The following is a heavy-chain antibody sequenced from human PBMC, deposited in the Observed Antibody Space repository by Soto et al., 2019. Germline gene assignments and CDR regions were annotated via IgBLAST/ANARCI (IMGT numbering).Heavy chain of an antibody. CDR2: IYYSGRS. Sequence: SETLSLTCTVSGGSITSSSYYWGWLRQPPGKGLEWIGGIYYSGRSYYNPSLKSRVTMSVDTSKNQFSLTLNSVTAADAAVYYCARQRTTVVTQAYFDHWGQGTLVTVSS. D-gene: IGHD4-17*01. J-gene: IGHJ4*02. CDR1: GGSITSSSYY. V-gene: IGHV4-39*01. CDR3: ARQRTTVVTQAYFDH.